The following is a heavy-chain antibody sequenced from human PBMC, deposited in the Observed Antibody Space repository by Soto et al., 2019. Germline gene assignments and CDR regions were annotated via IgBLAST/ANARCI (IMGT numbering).Heavy chain of an antibody. J-gene: IGHJ6*02. CDR3: ARFRRQWLVTSGMDV. CDR2: IYYSGST. CDR1: GGSISSYY. Sequence: SETLSLTCTVSGGSISSYYWSWIRQPPGKGLEWIGYIYYSGSTNYNPSLKSRVTISVDTSKNQFSLKLSSVTAADTAVYYCARFRRQWLVTSGMDVWGQGTPVTVSS. V-gene: IGHV4-59*01. D-gene: IGHD6-19*01.